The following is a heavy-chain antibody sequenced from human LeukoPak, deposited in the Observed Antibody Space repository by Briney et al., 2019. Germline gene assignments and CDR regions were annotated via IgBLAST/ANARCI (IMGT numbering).Heavy chain of an antibody. CDR3: VRDQGVNNLSYYFDY. Sequence: PGGSLRLSCAASGFTFNIYSMNWVRQAPGKGLEWVAYINSGSNYIYYAESVKGRFTISRDNTKNSLYLQMSSLRVEDTAVYYCVRDQGVNNLSYYFDYWGQGSLITVSS. D-gene: IGHD5-24*01. CDR1: GFTFNIYS. CDR2: INSGSNYI. V-gene: IGHV3-21*01. J-gene: IGHJ4*02.